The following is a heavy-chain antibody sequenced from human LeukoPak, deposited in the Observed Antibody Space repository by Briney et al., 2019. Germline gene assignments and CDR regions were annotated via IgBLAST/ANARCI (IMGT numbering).Heavy chain of an antibody. J-gene: IGHJ6*03. CDR2: INHSGST. V-gene: IGHV4-34*01. CDR3: ARNYDFWSERDLYYYYYYMDV. D-gene: IGHD3-3*01. Sequence: PSETLSLTCAVYGGSFSGYYWSWIRQPPGKGLEWIGEINHSGSTNYNPSLKSRVTISVDTSKNQFSLKLSSVTAADTAVYYCARNYDFWSERDLYYYYYYMDVWGKGTTVTVSS. CDR1: GGSFSGYY.